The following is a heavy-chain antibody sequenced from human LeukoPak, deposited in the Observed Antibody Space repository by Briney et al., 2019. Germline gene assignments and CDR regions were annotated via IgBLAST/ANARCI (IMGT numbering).Heavy chain of an antibody. CDR1: GGTFSSFA. V-gene: IGHV1-2*02. CDR2: INPNSGGT. CDR3: ARGGGYSYGTPRNWFDP. J-gene: IGHJ5*02. D-gene: IGHD5-18*01. Sequence: ASVKVSCKASGGTFSSFAINWVRQAPGQGLEWMGWINPNSGGTNYAQKFQGRVTMTRDTSISTAYMELSRLRSDDTAVYYCARGGGYSYGTPRNWFDPWGQGTLVTVSS.